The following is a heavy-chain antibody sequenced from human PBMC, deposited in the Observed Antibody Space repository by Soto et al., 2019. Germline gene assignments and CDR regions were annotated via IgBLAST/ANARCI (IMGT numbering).Heavy chain of an antibody. CDR2: ISGYSGKT. V-gene: IGHV1-18*01. CDR1: GYTFTGYA. J-gene: IGHJ3*02. CDR3: ARGCSPCSSTTCYAGISAFDM. Sequence: QVRLVQSGAEVKKPGASVKVSCKVSGYTFTGYAINWVRQAPGQGLEWMGWISGYSGKTNYAQKFQGRVTMTTDTSTSSADLELRSLRSDDTALYYCARGCSPCSSTTCYAGISAFDMWGQGTMVTVAS. D-gene: IGHD2-2*01.